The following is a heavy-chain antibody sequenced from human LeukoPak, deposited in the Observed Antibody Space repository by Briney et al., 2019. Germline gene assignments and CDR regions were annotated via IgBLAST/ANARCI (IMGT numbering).Heavy chain of an antibody. CDR1: GGSISSYY. D-gene: IGHD1-26*01. V-gene: IGHV4-59*01. CDR2: IYYSGST. J-gene: IGHJ3*02. Sequence: PSETLSLTCTVSGGSISSYYWSWIRQPPGKGLKWIGYIYYSGSTNYNPSLKSRVTISVDTSKNQFSLKLSSVTAADTAVYYCAREGSRELSRAFDIWGQGTMVTVSS. CDR3: AREGSRELSRAFDI.